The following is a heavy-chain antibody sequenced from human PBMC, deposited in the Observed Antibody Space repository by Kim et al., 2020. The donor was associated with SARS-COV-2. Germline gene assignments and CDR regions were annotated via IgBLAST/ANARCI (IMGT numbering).Heavy chain of an antibody. Sequence: ASVKVSCKASGYTFTSYGISWVRQAPGQGLEWMGWISAYNGNTNYAQKLQGRVTMTTDTSTSTAYMELRSLRSDDTAVYYCARDLTKDDRTYYDFWSGYHYYYYGMDVWGQGTTVTVSS. D-gene: IGHD3-3*01. J-gene: IGHJ6*02. CDR3: ARDLTKDDRTYYDFWSGYHYYYYGMDV. CDR1: GYTFTSYG. V-gene: IGHV1-18*01. CDR2: ISAYNGNT.